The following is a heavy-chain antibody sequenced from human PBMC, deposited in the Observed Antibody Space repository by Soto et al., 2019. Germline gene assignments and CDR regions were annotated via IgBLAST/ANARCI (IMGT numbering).Heavy chain of an antibody. Sequence: GGSLRLSCAASGFALSSLDMDWVRQAPGKGLEWVSYINMDGGSTHYAESAKGRFTISRDNARNSLSLQMDSLRVEDTAVYYCVRDHSGLKDFDYWGQGT. J-gene: IGHJ4*02. V-gene: IGHV3-48*03. CDR2: INMDGGST. CDR1: GFALSSLD. D-gene: IGHD1-1*01. CDR3: VRDHSGLKDFDY.